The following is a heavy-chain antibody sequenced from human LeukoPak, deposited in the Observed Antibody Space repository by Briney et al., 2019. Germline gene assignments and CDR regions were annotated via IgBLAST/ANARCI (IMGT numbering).Heavy chain of an antibody. D-gene: IGHD6-6*01. Sequence: PGGSLRLSCAASGFTFSSYWMSWVRQAPGKGLEWVANIKQDGSEKYYVDSVKGRFTISRDNAKNSLYLQMNSLRAEDTAVYYCARSPLGGNYSSSSDYWGQGTLVTVSS. V-gene: IGHV3-7*01. CDR2: IKQDGSEK. J-gene: IGHJ4*02. CDR1: GFTFSSYW. CDR3: ARSPLGGNYSSSSDY.